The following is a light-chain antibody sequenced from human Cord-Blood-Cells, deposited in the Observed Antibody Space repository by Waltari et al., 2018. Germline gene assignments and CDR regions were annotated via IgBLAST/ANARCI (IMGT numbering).Light chain of an antibody. Sequence: QSVLTQPPSASGTPGQRVTISCSGSSSNIGSNTVNWYQQLPGTAPKLHIYSNNQQPSGVPARFSGSKSGTSASLASSGLQSEDEADYYCAAWDDSLNGWVFGGGTKLTVL. V-gene: IGLV1-44*01. J-gene: IGLJ3*02. CDR2: SNN. CDR3: AAWDDSLNGWV. CDR1: SSNIGSNT.